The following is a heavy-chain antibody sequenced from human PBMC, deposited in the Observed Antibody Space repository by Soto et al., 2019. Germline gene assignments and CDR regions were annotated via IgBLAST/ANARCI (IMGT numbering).Heavy chain of an antibody. Sequence: QITLKESGPTLVKPTQTLTLTCTFSGFSLSTSGVGVGWIRQPPGKALEWLALIYWDDDKRYSPSLKSRLTIXKXXSKNQVVLTMTNMDPVDTATYYCAHITDGYNYINYWGQGTLVTVSS. CDR1: GFSLSTSGVG. CDR2: IYWDDDK. V-gene: IGHV2-5*02. J-gene: IGHJ4*02. CDR3: AHITDGYNYINY. D-gene: IGHD5-12*01.